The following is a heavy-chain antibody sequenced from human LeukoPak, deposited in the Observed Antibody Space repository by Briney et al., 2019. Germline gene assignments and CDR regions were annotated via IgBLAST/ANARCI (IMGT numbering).Heavy chain of an antibody. J-gene: IGHJ4*02. D-gene: IGHD5-12*01. Sequence: GGSLRLSCAASGFTFTSYSMNWVRQAPGKGLEWVSYISSSGRTIYYADSVKGRFTISRDNAKNALYLQMNSLRAEDTAVYYCTRDSYSGYAFHWGQGTLVTVSS. V-gene: IGHV3-48*04. CDR3: TRDSYSGYAFH. CDR2: ISSSGRTI. CDR1: GFTFTSYS.